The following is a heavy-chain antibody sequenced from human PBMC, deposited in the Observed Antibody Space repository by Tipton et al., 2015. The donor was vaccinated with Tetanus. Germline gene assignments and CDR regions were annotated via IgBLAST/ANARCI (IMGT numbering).Heavy chain of an antibody. CDR3: AKDSRHTGYDADL. D-gene: IGHD5-12*01. Sequence: GSLRLSCVASGFTLTNYAMSWVRQAPGKGLEWVSVLYADVDVAYYADSVRGRFIISRDKSENTLYLQMNSLRAEDTATYYCAKDSRHTGYDADLWGQGTLVAFSS. CDR2: LYADVDVA. CDR1: GFTLTNYA. J-gene: IGHJ5*02. V-gene: IGHV3-23*03.